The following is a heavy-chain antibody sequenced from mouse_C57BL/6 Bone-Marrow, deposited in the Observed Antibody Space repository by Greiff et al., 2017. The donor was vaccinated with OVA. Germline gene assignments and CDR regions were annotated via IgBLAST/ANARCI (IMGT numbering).Heavy chain of an antibody. CDR1: GYAFTNYL. D-gene: IGHD1-1*01. Sequence: VQLQESGAELVRPGTSVKVSCKASGYAFTNYLIEWVKQRPGQGLEWIGVINPGSGGTKYNEKFKGKATLTADKSSSTAYMQLSSLTSEDSAVYFCAREPHYYGSSYGDYWGQGTSVTVSS. CDR3: AREPHYYGSSYGDY. V-gene: IGHV1-54*01. CDR2: INPGSGGT. J-gene: IGHJ4*01.